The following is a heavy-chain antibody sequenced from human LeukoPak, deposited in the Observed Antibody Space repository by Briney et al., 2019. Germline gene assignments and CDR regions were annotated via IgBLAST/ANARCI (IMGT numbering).Heavy chain of an antibody. CDR2: ISGSGGST. D-gene: IGHD3-16*01. CDR1: GFTFSSYA. Sequence: GGSLRLSCAASGFTFSSYAMSWVRQAPGKGLEWVSGISGSGGSTSYADSVKGRFTISRDNSKNTLYLQMNSLRAEDTAVYYCARHWASRLFDYWGQGTLVTVSS. V-gene: IGHV3-23*01. CDR3: ARHWASRLFDY. J-gene: IGHJ4*02.